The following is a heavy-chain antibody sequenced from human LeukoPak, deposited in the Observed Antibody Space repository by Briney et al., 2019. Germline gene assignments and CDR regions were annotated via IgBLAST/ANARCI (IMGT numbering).Heavy chain of an antibody. V-gene: IGHV3-30*02. CDR3: AKDTSSGWENYFDY. CDR1: GFTFSIYG. Sequence: GGSLRLSCIASGFTFSIYGMHWVRQAPGKGLEWVAFTRYDGSNKYYADSVKGRFTISRDNSKNTLYLQMNSLRVEDTAVYYCAKDTSSGWENYFDYWGQGTLVTVSS. CDR2: TRYDGSNK. D-gene: IGHD6-19*01. J-gene: IGHJ4*02.